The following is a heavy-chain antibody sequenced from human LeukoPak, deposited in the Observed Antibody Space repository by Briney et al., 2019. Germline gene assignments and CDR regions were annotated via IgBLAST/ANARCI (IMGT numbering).Heavy chain of an antibody. CDR2: INPSGGST. J-gene: IGHJ4*02. CDR3: AREYIGTGVPFDY. CDR1: RYTFTSYY. V-gene: IGHV1-46*01. D-gene: IGHD3-10*01. Sequence: ASVKVSCKASRYTFTSYYMHWVRQAPGQELEWMEIINPSGGSTSYAQKFQCRVTMTRDMSTSTVYMELSSLRSEGTAVYYCAREYIGTGVPFDYWGQGTLVTVSS.